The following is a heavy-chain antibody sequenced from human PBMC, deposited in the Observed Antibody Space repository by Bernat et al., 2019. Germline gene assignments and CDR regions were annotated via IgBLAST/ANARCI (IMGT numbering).Heavy chain of an antibody. D-gene: IGHD2-2*01. V-gene: IGHV1-3*01. J-gene: IGHJ6*02. CDR2: INAGNGNT. CDR3: ARDIVVVPAASYGMDV. Sequence: QVQLVQSGAEVKKPGASVKVSCKASGYTFTSYAMHWVRQAPGQRLEWMGWINAGNGNTKYSQKFQGRVTITRDTSASTAYMELSSLRSEDTAVYYCARDIVVVPAASYGMDVWGQGTTVTVSS. CDR1: GYTFTSYA.